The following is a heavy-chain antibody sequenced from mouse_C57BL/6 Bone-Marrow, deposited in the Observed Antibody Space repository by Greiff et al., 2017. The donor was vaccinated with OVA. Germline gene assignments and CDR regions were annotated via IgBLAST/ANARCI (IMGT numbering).Heavy chain of an antibody. D-gene: IGHD4-1*01. CDR1: GYTFTSSG. CDR3: ARMWGTGWFAY. Sequence: QVQLQQSGAELARPGASVKLSCKASGYTFTSSGISWVKQRTGQGLEWIGEIYPRSGNTYYNEKFKGKATLTADKSSSTAYMELRSLTSEDSAVYFCARMWGTGWFAYWGQGTLVTVSA. J-gene: IGHJ3*01. CDR2: IYPRSGNT. V-gene: IGHV1-81*01.